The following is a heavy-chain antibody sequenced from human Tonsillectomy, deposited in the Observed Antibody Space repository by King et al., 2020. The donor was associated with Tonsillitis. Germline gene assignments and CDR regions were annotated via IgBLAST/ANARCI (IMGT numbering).Heavy chain of an antibody. D-gene: IGHD1-26*01. Sequence: VQLVESGAEVKKPGASVKVSCKASGYTFTGYYMHWVRQAPGQGLEWMGWINPNSGGTNYAQKFQGRVTMTRDTSISTAYMEVSRLRSDDTAVYFCARVIWESGSYRLDYWGQGTLVTVSS. CDR2: INPNSGGT. V-gene: IGHV1-2*02. J-gene: IGHJ4*02. CDR1: GYTFTGYY. CDR3: ARVIWESGSYRLDY.